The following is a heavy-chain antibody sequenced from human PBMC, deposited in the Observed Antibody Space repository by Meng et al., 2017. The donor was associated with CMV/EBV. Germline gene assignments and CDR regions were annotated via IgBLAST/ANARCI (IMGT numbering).Heavy chain of an antibody. CDR3: ARESSYDFSHDY. D-gene: IGHD3-3*01. Sequence: VQCVAEVKKPGATVKVSCKASGYTFTSYYIHWVRQAPGQGLEWMGIINPSGGSTSYAQKFQGRVTMTRDTSTSTVYMELSSLRSEDTAVYYCARESSYDFSHDYWGQGTLVTVSS. V-gene: IGHV1-46*01. J-gene: IGHJ4*02. CDR2: INPSGGST. CDR1: GYTFTSYY.